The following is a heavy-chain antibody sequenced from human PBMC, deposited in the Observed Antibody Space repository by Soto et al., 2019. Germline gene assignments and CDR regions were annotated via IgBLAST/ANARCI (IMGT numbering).Heavy chain of an antibody. CDR2: IYSGGST. D-gene: IGHD4-17*01. Sequence: GGSLRLSCAASGFTVSSNYMSWVHQAPGKGLEWVSVIYSGGSTYYADSVKGRFTISRHNSKNTLYLQMNSLRAEDTAVYYCARGGLLDAFDIWGQGTMVTVS. CDR1: GFTVSSNY. V-gene: IGHV3-66*01. J-gene: IGHJ3*02. CDR3: ARGGLLDAFDI.